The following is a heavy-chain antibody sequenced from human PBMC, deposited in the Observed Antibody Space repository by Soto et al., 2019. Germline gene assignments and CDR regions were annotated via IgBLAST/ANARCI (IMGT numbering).Heavy chain of an antibody. D-gene: IGHD1-26*01. CDR1: GFTFSSYG. Sequence: GGSLRLSCAASGFTFSSYGMHWVRQAPGKGLEWVAIISYDGSNTYYADSVKGRFTISRDNSKNTLYLQMSSLRAEDTSVYYCAKEGGLSGSYYISSSYYFDYWGQGTLVTSPQ. CDR3: AKEGGLSGSYYISSSYYFDY. J-gene: IGHJ4*02. V-gene: IGHV3-30*18. CDR2: ISYDGSNT.